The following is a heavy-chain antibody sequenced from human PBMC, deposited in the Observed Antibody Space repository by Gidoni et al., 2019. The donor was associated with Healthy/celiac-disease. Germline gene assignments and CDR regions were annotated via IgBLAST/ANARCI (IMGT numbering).Heavy chain of an antibody. CDR3: ARGSYDSSGYFYYYYGMDV. CDR1: GYSISSGYY. J-gene: IGHJ6*02. Sequence: QVQLQESGPGLVKPSETLSLTCAVSGYSISSGYYWGWIRQPPGKGLEWIGSIYHSGSTYYNPSLKSRVTISVDTSKNQFSLKLSSVTAADTAVYYCARGSYDSSGYFYYYYGMDVWGQGTTVTVSS. CDR2: IYHSGST. D-gene: IGHD3-22*01. V-gene: IGHV4-38-2*01.